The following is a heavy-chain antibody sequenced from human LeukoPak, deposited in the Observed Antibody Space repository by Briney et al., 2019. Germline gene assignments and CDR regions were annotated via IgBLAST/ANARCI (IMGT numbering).Heavy chain of an antibody. V-gene: IGHV3-7*01. CDR3: ARVNIVVGEDY. D-gene: IGHD3-22*01. J-gene: IGHJ4*02. Sequence: GGSLRLSCAASGFTFSSYWMNWARQAPGKGLEWVASINHNGNVNYYVDSVKGRFTISRDNAKNSLYLQMNSLRDEDTAVYYCARVNIVVGEDYWGQGTLVTVSS. CDR1: GFTFSSYW. CDR2: INHNGNVN.